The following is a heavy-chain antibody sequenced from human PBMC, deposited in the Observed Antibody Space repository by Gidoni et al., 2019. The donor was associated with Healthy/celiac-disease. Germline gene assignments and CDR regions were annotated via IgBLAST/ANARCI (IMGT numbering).Heavy chain of an antibody. V-gene: IGHV3-64*01. D-gene: IGHD6-13*01. CDR1: GFTFCSVA. CDR2: SSSNGGST. CDR3: ARVIAAAGTFSAGAFDI. Sequence: EVPLVASGGGLVQPGGFLRRTCPASGFTFCSVAMHWVRQAPGKGLEYVSASSSNGGSTYYANSVKGRFTISRDNSKNTLYLQMGSLRAEDMAVYYCARVIAAAGTFSAGAFDIWGQGTMVTVSS. J-gene: IGHJ3*02.